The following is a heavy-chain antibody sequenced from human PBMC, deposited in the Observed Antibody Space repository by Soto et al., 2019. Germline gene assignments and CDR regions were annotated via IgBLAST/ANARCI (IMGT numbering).Heavy chain of an antibody. CDR1: GFTFSIYA. Sequence: TGGSLRLSCSASGFTFSIYAMHWVLQAPGKGLEWVAVISYDGSNKYYAYSVKGRFTISRDNSKNTLYLQMNSLRAEDTAVYYCARDTAEYPHYYYGMDVWGQGTTVTVSS. CDR2: ISYDGSNK. J-gene: IGHJ6*02. D-gene: IGHD5-18*01. CDR3: ARDTAEYPHYYYGMDV. V-gene: IGHV3-30-3*01.